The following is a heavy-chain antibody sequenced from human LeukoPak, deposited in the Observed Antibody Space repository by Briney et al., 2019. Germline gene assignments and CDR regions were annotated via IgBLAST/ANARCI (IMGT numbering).Heavy chain of an antibody. CDR2: IHHSGST. CDR3: ARGGVYGDYDN. V-gene: IGHV4-34*01. D-gene: IGHD4-17*01. Sequence: PSGTLSLTCGVHGGSFSGYSWTWIRQPPGKGLEWIGEIHHSGSTNYNPSLKSRVTMSVDTSKNQFSPKLSSVTAADTAVYYCARGGVYGDYDNWGQGTLVTVSS. J-gene: IGHJ4*02. CDR1: GGSFSGYS.